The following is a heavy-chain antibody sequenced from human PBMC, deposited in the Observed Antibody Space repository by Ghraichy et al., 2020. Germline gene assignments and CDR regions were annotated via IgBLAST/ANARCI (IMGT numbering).Heavy chain of an antibody. CDR3: ARGQQGYYGSGSSRFNY. CDR2: INHSGST. J-gene: IGHJ4*02. CDR1: GGSFSGYY. Sequence: ETLSLTCAVYGGSFSGYYWSWIRQPPGKGLEWIGEINHSGSTNYNPSLKSRVTISVDTSKNQFSLKLSSVTAADTAVYYCARGQQGYYGSGSSRFNYWGQGTLVTVSS. D-gene: IGHD3-10*01. V-gene: IGHV4-34*01.